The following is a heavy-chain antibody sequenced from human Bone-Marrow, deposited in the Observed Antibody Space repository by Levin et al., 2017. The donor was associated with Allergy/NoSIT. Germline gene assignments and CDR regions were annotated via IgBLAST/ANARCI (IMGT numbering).Heavy chain of an antibody. CDR1: GFSLSTSGVG. V-gene: IGHV2-5*02. J-gene: IGHJ5*02. CDR3: AHSSSTRGGLRVLWVGWFDP. CDR2: IYWDDDK. D-gene: IGHD3-3*01. Sequence: VSGPTLVKPTQTLTLTCTFSGFSLSTSGVGVGWIRQPPGKALEWLALIYWDDDKRYSPSLKSRLTITKDTSKNQVVLTMTNMDPVDTATYYCAHSSSTRGGLRVLWVGWFDPWGQGTLVTVSS.